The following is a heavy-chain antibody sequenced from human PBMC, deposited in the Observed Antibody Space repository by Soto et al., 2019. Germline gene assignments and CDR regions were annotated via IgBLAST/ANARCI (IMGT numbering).Heavy chain of an antibody. Sequence: TLSLTCTVSGGSISSSSYYWGWIRQPPGKGLEWIGSIYYSGSTYYNPSLKSRVTISVDTSKNQFSLKLSSVTAADTAVYYCARPPSLIYWGQGTLVTVSS. J-gene: IGHJ4*02. CDR1: GGSISSSSYY. CDR2: IYYSGST. D-gene: IGHD3-16*02. V-gene: IGHV4-39*01. CDR3: ARPPSLIY.